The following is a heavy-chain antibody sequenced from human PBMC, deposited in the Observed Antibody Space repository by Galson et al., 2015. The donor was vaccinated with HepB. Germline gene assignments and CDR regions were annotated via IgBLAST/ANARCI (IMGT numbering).Heavy chain of an antibody. CDR3: AKVRGGSSSFDY. J-gene: IGHJ4*02. D-gene: IGHD1-26*01. CDR1: GLTFSSYA. V-gene: IGHV3-23*01. Sequence: LRLSCAVSGLTFSSYAVSWVRQAPGKGLECVSTLSDKGDSIHYADSVKGRFTISRDKSKNTLYLQMNSLRAEDTAVYYCAKVRGGSSSFDYWGQGTLVTVSS. CDR2: LSDKGDSI.